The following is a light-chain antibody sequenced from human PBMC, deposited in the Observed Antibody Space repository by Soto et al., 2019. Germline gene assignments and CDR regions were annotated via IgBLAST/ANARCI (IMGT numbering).Light chain of an antibody. V-gene: IGLV2-14*01. J-gene: IGLJ3*02. CDR3: NSYTSSNTRV. CDR2: EVS. CDR1: SDDVGGYNY. Sequence: QSALTQPASVSGSPGQSIAISCTGTSDDVGGYNYVSWYQQHPGKAPKVLIYEVSNRPSGVSNRFSGSKSGNTASLTISGLQPEDEADCYCNSYTSSNTRVFGGGTKLTVL.